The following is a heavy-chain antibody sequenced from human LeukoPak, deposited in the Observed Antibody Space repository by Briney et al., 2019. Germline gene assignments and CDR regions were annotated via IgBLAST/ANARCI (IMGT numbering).Heavy chain of an antibody. Sequence: SVKVSCKASGGTFSSYAISWVRQAPGQGLEWMGGIIPIFGTTNYAQKFQGRVTITADESTSTAYMELSSLRSEDTAVYYCAVHVCSGGSCYSEDYGMDVWGKGTTVTVSS. CDR1: GGTFSSYA. V-gene: IGHV1-69*13. J-gene: IGHJ6*04. CDR3: AVHVCSGGSCYSEDYGMDV. D-gene: IGHD2-15*01. CDR2: IIPIFGTT.